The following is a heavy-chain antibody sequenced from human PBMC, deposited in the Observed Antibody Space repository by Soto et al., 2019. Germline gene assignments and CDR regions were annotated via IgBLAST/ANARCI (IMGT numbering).Heavy chain of an antibody. Sequence: SETLSLTCTVSGGSISSYYLSWIRQPPGKGLKWMGSMCFGRDTYFNPSLKSRLTISADTSKNQLSLNLNSVTAADTAVYYCARHNGPLYVGYYYDMDVWGQGTTVTVSS. CDR3: ARHNGPLYVGYYYDMDV. D-gene: IGHD3-16*01. CDR1: GGSISSYY. CDR2: MCFGRDT. J-gene: IGHJ6*02. V-gene: IGHV4-59*05.